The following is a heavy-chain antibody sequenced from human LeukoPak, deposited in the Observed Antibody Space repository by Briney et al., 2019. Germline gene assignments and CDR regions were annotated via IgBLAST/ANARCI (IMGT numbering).Heavy chain of an antibody. D-gene: IGHD4-11*01. V-gene: IGHV1-69*13. J-gene: IGHJ4*02. CDR3: ARGKSYSNSPSVGYDY. CDR2: IIPIFGTA. CDR1: GGTFSSYA. Sequence: ASVKVSCKASGGTFSSYAISWVRQAPGQGLEWMGGIIPIFGTANYAQKFQGRVTITADESTSTAYMELSSLRSEDTAVYYCARGKSYSNSPSVGYDYWGQGTLVTVSS.